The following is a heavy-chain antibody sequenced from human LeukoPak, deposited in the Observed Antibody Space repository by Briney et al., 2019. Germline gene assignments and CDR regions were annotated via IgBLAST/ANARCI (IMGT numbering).Heavy chain of an antibody. CDR3: ARGLRSFDY. Sequence: GGSLRLSCAASGFTVSSNYMSWVRQAPGKGLVWVSRINGDGSSTSYADSVKGRFTISRDNAKNTLYLQMNSLRAEDTAVYYCARGLRSFDYWGQGTLVTVSS. V-gene: IGHV3-74*01. CDR1: GFTVSSNY. J-gene: IGHJ4*02. CDR2: INGDGSST.